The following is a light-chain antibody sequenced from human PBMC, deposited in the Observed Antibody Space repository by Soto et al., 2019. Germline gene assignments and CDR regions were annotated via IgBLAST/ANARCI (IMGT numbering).Light chain of an antibody. V-gene: IGKV1-39*01. CDR3: QQSFITPRS. CDR1: QSISRY. CDR2: SAS. Sequence: DIQMTQSPSSLSASVGDSVTISCRASQSISRYLNWYQQKPGKAPKLLIFSASGLQSGVPSRFSGGGYGTEFTLTISSLQPEDFATYYCQQSFITPRSFGQGTKVDIK. J-gene: IGKJ1*01.